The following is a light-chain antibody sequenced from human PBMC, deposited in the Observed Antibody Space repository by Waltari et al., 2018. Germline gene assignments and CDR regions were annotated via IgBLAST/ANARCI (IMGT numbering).Light chain of an antibody. V-gene: IGLV2-14*01. Sequence: QSALTQPAPVSGSPGQSVTILCSGTSNDVGVYNSFSGYQEPPGQAPRVIIYDVSDRPSGVSDRFSGSKSGNTASLTISGLQAEDEADYYCSSQSSNDVVLFGGGTKLTVL. CDR2: DVS. J-gene: IGLJ2*01. CDR1: SNDVGVYNS. CDR3: SSQSSNDVVL.